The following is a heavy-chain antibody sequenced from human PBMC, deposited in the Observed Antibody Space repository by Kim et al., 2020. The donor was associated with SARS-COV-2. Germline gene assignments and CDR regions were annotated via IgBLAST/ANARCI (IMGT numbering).Heavy chain of an antibody. J-gene: IGHJ4*02. D-gene: IGHD2-15*01. V-gene: IGHV1-69*01. CDR3: ARDRYCSGGSCHTPSYFDY. Sequence: GRVTITADESTSTAYMELSSLRSEDTAVYYCARDRYCSGGSCHTPSYFDYWGQGTLVTVSS.